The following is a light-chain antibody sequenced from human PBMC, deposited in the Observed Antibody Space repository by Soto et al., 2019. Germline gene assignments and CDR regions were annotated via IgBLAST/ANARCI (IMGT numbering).Light chain of an antibody. Sequence: IVMTQSPATLSVSAVERATLSGRASQSVSSDLAGYQQKPGQAPSLLVYGASTRATGIPAMFIGSGSGTELTLTISSLQSDDFALYHCHQYDDGPYSFCEGTKVDIK. CDR2: GAS. CDR1: QSVSSD. J-gene: IGKJ2*03. V-gene: IGKV3-15*01. CDR3: HQYDDGPYS.